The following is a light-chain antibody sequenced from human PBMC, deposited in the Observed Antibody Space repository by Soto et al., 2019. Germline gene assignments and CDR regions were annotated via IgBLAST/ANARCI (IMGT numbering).Light chain of an antibody. V-gene: IGKV3-15*01. J-gene: IGKJ4*01. CDR3: QQYNNWPLT. CDR1: QSVSSY. Sequence: EIVMTQSPATLYVSPGERATLSCRGSQSVSSYLAWYQQKPGQAPKLLIYGASTRANGIPARFSGSGSGTDFTTIISSLQSEDFGVYYCQQYNNWPLTFGGGTKVEIK. CDR2: GAS.